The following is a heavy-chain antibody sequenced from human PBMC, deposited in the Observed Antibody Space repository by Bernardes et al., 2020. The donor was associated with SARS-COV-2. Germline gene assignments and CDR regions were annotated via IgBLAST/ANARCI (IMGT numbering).Heavy chain of an antibody. CDR1: GFTFSAYS. CDR2: IKEDGSEK. V-gene: IGHV3-7*01. J-gene: IGHJ5*02. D-gene: IGHD3-10*01. Sequence: GGSLRLSCAASGFTFSAYSMSWVRQAPGKGLEWVANIKEDGSEKYYVDSVKGRFTISRDNAKNSLYLQMNSLRAEDTAVYYCVRFGGSYNWFDPWGQGTLVTVSS. CDR3: VRFGGSYNWFDP.